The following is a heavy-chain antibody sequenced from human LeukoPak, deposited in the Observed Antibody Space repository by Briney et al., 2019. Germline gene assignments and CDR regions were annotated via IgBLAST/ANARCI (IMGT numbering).Heavy chain of an antibody. CDR1: GGSISSSRDY. CDR3: ARRSRSFPFDY. Sequence: NTSETLSLTCIVSGGSISSSRDYWAWIRQPPGKGLEWIANIYYSGSTYYSPSLKSRVIISVDTSKNQFSLKLSSVTAADTAVYYCARRSRSFPFDYWGQGTLVTVSS. V-gene: IGHV4-39*01. D-gene: IGHD1-26*01. CDR2: IYYSGST. J-gene: IGHJ4*02.